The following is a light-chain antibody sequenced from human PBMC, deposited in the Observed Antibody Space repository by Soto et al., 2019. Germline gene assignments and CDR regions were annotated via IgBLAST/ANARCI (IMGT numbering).Light chain of an antibody. Sequence: DIQMTQSPSSLSASVGDRVTITCRASQSISTYLNWYQQKVGKAPKLLIYAASSLQRGVSSRFSGSGSGTDFALTISSLQPEEFAAYDCQQSFSTPRTLGQGTELEIK. CDR1: QSISTY. V-gene: IGKV1-39*01. J-gene: IGKJ2*02. CDR3: QQSFSTPRT. CDR2: AAS.